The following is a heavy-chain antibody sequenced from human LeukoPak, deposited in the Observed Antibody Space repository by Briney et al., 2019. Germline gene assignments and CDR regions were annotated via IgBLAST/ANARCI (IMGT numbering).Heavy chain of an antibody. V-gene: IGHV1-2*02. CDR2: INPNSGGT. Sequence: ASVKVSCKVSGCTLTELSMHWVRQAPGQGLEWMGWINPNSGGTNYAQKFQGRVTMTRDTSISTAYMELSRLRSDDTAVYYCARLYSGYDYFTYYYYMDVWGKGTTVTVSS. CDR3: ARLYSGYDYFTYYYYMDV. CDR1: GCTLTELS. D-gene: IGHD5-12*01. J-gene: IGHJ6*03.